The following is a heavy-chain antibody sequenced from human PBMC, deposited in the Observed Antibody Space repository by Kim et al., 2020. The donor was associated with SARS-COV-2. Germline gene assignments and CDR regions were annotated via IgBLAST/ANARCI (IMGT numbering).Heavy chain of an antibody. V-gene: IGHV3-33*06. D-gene: IGHD5-18*01. Sequence: GGSLRLSCAASGFTFSSYGMHWVRQAPGKGLEWVALIWYDGSNKYYADSVRGRFTISRDNSKKTLYLQMNSLTAEDTAVYYCAKDRRYSQYYYYYYGMDV. CDR3: AKDRRYSQYYYYYYGMDV. CDR1: GFTFSSYG. CDR2: IWYDGSNK. J-gene: IGHJ6*01.